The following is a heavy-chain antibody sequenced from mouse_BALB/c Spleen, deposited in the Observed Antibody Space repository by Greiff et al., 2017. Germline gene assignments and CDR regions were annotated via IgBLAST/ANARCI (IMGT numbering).Heavy chain of an antibody. Sequence: EVQLVESGGDLVKPGGSLKLSCAASGFTFSSYTMSWVRQTPEKRLEWVATISSGGSYTYYPDSVKGRFTISRDNAKNTLYLQMSSLKSEDTAMYYCTRGSYDGGAYWGQGTLVTVSA. CDR3: TRGSYDGGAY. V-gene: IGHV5-6-4*01. D-gene: IGHD2-3*01. CDR1: GFTFSSYT. CDR2: ISSGGSYT. J-gene: IGHJ3*01.